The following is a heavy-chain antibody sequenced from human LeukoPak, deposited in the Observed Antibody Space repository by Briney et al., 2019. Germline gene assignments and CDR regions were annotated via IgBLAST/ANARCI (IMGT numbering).Heavy chain of an antibody. CDR1: GGSFSGYY. CDR2: INHSGST. J-gene: IGHJ4*02. Sequence: SETLSLTCAVYGGSFSGYYWSWIRQPPGKGLEWIEEINHSGSTNYNPSLKSRVTISVDTSKNQFSLKLSSVTAADTAVYYCARAPWTQLWARRGFDYWGQGTLVTVSS. V-gene: IGHV4-34*01. D-gene: IGHD5-18*01. CDR3: ARAPWTQLWARRGFDY.